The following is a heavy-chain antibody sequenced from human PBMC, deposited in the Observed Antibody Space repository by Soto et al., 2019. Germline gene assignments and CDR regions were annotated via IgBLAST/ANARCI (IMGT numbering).Heavy chain of an antibody. CDR1: GGTFSTYT. CDR3: AKYAQCSYCSCGAFDM. CDR2: IIPILNIA. D-gene: IGHD2-15*01. V-gene: IGHV1-69*02. J-gene: IGHJ3*02. Sequence: QVQLVQSGAEVKKPGSSVKVSCKASGGTFSTYTINWVRQAPGQGLEWMGRIIPILNIANYAQKFQGRVTITAEKSTSTAYMELGSLRSEDTAVYYCAKYAQCSYCSCGAFDMWGQGTMVTVSS.